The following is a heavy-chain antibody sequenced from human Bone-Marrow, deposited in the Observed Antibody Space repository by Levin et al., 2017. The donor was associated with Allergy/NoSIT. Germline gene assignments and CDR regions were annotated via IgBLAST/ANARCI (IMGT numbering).Heavy chain of an antibody. D-gene: IGHD1-26*01. CDR1: GFTFSSYA. Sequence: ETLSLTCAASGFTFSSYAMNWVRQAPGKGLEWVSVISGSGVSTYYADSVKGRFTISRDNSKNTLYLQLNSLRAEDTAVYYCAKDPRYSGSPYYFDYWGQGTLVTVSS. CDR3: AKDPRYSGSPYYFDY. J-gene: IGHJ4*02. CDR2: ISGSGVST. V-gene: IGHV3-23*01.